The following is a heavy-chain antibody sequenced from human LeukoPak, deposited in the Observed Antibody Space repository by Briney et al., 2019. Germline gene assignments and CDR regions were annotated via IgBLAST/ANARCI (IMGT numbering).Heavy chain of an antibody. CDR3: AKSGQWLGAGDAFDI. CDR1: GLTISTYA. V-gene: IGHV3-23*01. D-gene: IGHD6-19*01. Sequence: HPGGSLRLSCAASGLTISTYAMSWVRQAPGKGLEWVSTISVSSDNTYYADSVKGRFTISRDNSKNSLYLQMNSLRAEDTAVYYCAKSGQWLGAGDAFDIWGQGTMVTVSS. CDR2: ISVSSDNT. J-gene: IGHJ3*02.